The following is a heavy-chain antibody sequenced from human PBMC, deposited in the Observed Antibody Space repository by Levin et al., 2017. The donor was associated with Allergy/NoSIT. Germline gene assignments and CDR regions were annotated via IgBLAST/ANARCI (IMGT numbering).Heavy chain of an antibody. CDR1: GGSISSYY. CDR3: ARHLYSSGWYIGSAFDI. V-gene: IGHV4-59*08. D-gene: IGHD6-19*01. Sequence: SETLSLTCTVSGGSISSYYWSWIRQPPGKGLEWIGYIYYSGSTNYNPSLKSRVTISVDTSKNQFSLKLSSVTAADTAVYYCARHLYSSGWYIGSAFDIWGQGTMVTVSS. CDR2: IYYSGST. J-gene: IGHJ3*02.